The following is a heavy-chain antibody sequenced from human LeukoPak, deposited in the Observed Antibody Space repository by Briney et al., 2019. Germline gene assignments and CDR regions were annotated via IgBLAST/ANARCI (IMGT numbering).Heavy chain of an antibody. CDR1: GGSISNTNW. J-gene: IGHJ4*02. CDR2: ISLTGLT. V-gene: IGHV4-4*02. CDR3: SRENGAFSPFGY. D-gene: IGHD2-8*01. Sequence: SGTLSLTCGVSGGSISNTNWWSWVRQPPGQGLEWTGEISLTGLTHYNPSLESRVTVSLDKSKNQLSLKLTSVTAADTAVYYCSRENGAFSPFGYWGQGTLVSVLS.